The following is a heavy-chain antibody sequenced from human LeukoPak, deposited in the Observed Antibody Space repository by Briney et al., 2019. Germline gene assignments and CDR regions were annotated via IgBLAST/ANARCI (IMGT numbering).Heavy chain of an antibody. CDR1: GGSISSGDYY. D-gene: IGHD3-22*01. V-gene: IGHV4-30-4*01. CDR3: ARERRVYYDSSGYYLVAFDI. J-gene: IGHJ3*02. Sequence: PSQTLSLTCTVSGGSISSGDYYWSWIRQPPGKGLEWIGYIYYSGSTYYNPSLKSRVTISVDTSKNQFSLKLSSVTAADTAAYHCARERRVYYDSSGYYLVAFDIWGQGTMVTVSS. CDR2: IYYSGST.